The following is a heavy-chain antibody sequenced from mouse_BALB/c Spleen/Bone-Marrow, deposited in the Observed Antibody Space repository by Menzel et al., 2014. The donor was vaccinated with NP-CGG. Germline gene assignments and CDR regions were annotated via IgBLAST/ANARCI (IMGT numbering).Heavy chain of an antibody. J-gene: IGHJ3*01. V-gene: IGHV1-7*01. CDR3: ARYGNYPLFAY. Sequence: QVQLQQSGAELAKPGASVKMSCKASDYSFTNYWMHWVKQRPGQGLEWIGYISPSTGYSEYNQKFKDKATLAADKSSNIAYMQLSSLTSEDSAVYYCARYGNYPLFAYWGQGTLVTVSA. CDR2: ISPSTGYS. D-gene: IGHD2-1*01. CDR1: DYSFTNYW.